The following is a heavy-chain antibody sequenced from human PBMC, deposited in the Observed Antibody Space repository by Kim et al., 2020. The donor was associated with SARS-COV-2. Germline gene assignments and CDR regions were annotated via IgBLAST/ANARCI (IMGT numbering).Heavy chain of an antibody. V-gene: IGHV4-39*01. CDR2: IYYSGST. CDR3: ARHRFGELFY. D-gene: IGHD3-10*01. Sequence: SETLSLTCTVSGGSISSSSYYWGWIRQPPGKGLEWIGSIYYSGSTYYNPSLKSRVTISVDASKNQFSLKLSSVTAADTAVYYCARHRFGELFYWGQGTLVTVSS. CDR1: GGSISSSSYY. J-gene: IGHJ4*02.